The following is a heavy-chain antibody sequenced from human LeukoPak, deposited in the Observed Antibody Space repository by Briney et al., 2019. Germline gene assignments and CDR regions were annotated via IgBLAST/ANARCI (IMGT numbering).Heavy chain of an antibody. Sequence: ASVKVSCKASGYTFTDYYMHWVRQAPGQGLEWMGWINPNSGGTNYAQKFQGRVTMTRDTSSSTVYMELSRLRSDDTAVYYCASTYCSGGSCYSQWAVFDYWGQGTLVTVSS. CDR1: GYTFTDYY. D-gene: IGHD2-15*01. CDR3: ASTYCSGGSCYSQWAVFDY. V-gene: IGHV1-2*02. CDR2: INPNSGGT. J-gene: IGHJ4*02.